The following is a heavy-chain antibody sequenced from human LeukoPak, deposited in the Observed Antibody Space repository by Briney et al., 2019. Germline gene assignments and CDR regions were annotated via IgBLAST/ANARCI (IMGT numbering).Heavy chain of an antibody. CDR3: ARRGLGSGWYGNPFDL. J-gene: IGHJ2*01. Sequence: GEPLKISCKGSGYSFTSYWIGWVGQIPGKGLDWMGIIYLGDSDTRYSPSFQGQVTISADKSISTAYLQWSSLKASNTAMYYCARRGLGSGWYGNPFDLWGRGTLVTVSS. CDR2: IYLGDSDT. CDR1: GYSFTSYW. D-gene: IGHD6-19*01. V-gene: IGHV5-51*01.